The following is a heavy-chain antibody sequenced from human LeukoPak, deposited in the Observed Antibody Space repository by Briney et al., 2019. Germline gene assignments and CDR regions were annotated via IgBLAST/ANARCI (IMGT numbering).Heavy chain of an antibody. Sequence: SETLSLTCTVSGISISSSNSYWGWIRQPPGKGLEWIGSIYYSGSTYYNPSLNSRVTISVDTSKNQFSLNLSSVTAADTAVYYCARLITAFQAFDSWGQGTLVTVSS. V-gene: IGHV4-39*01. J-gene: IGHJ4*02. CDR3: ARLITAFQAFDS. D-gene: IGHD3-16*01. CDR2: IYYSGST. CDR1: GISISSSNSY.